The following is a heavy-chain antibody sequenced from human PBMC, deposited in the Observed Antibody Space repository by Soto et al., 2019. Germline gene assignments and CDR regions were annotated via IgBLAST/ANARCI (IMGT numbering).Heavy chain of an antibody. CDR3: ARGDTAMVPRAFDY. CDR1: GFTFSSYG. J-gene: IGHJ4*02. V-gene: IGHV3-30*03. Sequence: QVQLVESGGGVVQPGRSLRLSCAASGFTFSSYGMHWVRQAPDKGLEWVAVISYDGSNKYYADSVKGRFTISRDNSKNTLYLQMNSLRAEDTAVYYCARGDTAMVPRAFDYWGQGTLVTVSS. CDR2: ISYDGSNK. D-gene: IGHD5-18*01.